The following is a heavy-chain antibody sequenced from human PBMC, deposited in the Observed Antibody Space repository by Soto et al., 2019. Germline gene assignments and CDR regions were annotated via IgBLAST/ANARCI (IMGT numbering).Heavy chain of an antibody. Sequence: QVQLVQSGAEVKKPGSSVKVSCKASGGTFSNYPISWVRQAPGPGLEWMGGIIPIFGTVNYAQKFQGRVTITGDESTSTDFMELSSLRSEDTAVYYCARGNHRWLQLWYFDLWGRGTLVTVSS. V-gene: IGHV1-69*12. CDR2: IIPIFGTV. J-gene: IGHJ2*01. CDR3: ARGNHRWLQLWYFDL. CDR1: GGTFSNYP. D-gene: IGHD5-12*01.